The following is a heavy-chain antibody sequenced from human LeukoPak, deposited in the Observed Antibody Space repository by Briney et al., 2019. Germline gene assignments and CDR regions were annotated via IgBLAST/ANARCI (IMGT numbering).Heavy chain of an antibody. Sequence: SETLSLTCTVSGGSISSHYWSWIRQPPGKGLEWIGYIYYSGSTNYNPSLKSRVTISVDTSKNQFSLKLSSVTAADTAVYYCAGTYYDFWSGYFHFDYWGQGTLVTVSS. CDR2: IYYSGST. D-gene: IGHD3-3*01. CDR1: GGSISSHY. J-gene: IGHJ4*02. CDR3: AGTYYDFWSGYFHFDY. V-gene: IGHV4-59*11.